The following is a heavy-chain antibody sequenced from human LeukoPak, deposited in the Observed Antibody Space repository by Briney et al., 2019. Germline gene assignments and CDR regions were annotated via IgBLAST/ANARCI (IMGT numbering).Heavy chain of an antibody. Sequence: QTGGSLRLSCVVSGFIFSDHDMNWVRQAPGKGLEWVAIMCSDGSDKYHVNSVEGRFTISRDTSKNTLYLQMNNLRTEDTAVYYCSKDGATVCHVINYSFDSWGQGTLVTVSS. D-gene: IGHD4-11*01. CDR1: GFIFSDHD. J-gene: IGHJ4*02. CDR3: SKDGATVCHVINYSFDS. CDR2: MCSDGSDK. V-gene: IGHV3-30*02.